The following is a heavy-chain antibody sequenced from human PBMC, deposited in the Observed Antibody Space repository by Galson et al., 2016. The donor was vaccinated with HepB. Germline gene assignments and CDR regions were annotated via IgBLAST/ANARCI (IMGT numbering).Heavy chain of an antibody. CDR2: ISSGSFDI. Sequence: SLRLSCAASGFRFSDAYMSWIRQTPGRGLEWISSISSGSFDITYAGAVKGRFTVSRDNAKNSLFLQMNSLRAEDTGVYYCVRDYSATFHYFDSWGPGTRVHVSS. J-gene: IGHJ4*02. V-gene: IGHV3-11*06. CDR1: GFRFSDAY. D-gene: IGHD1-26*01. CDR3: VRDYSATFHYFDS.